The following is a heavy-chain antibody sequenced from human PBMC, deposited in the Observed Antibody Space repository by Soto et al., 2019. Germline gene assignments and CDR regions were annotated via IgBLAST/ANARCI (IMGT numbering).Heavy chain of an antibody. D-gene: IGHD6-6*01. Sequence: SETLSLTCTVSGGSISSGDYYWSWIRQPPGKGLEWIGYIYYSGSTYYNPSLKSRVTISVDTSKNQFSLKLSSVTAADTAVYYCAREYHYSIAAYYFDYWGQGTLVTVSS. V-gene: IGHV4-30-4*01. CDR2: IYYSGST. J-gene: IGHJ4*02. CDR1: GGSISSGDYY. CDR3: AREYHYSIAAYYFDY.